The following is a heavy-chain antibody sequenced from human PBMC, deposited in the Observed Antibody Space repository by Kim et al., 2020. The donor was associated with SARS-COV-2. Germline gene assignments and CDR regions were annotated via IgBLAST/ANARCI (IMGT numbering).Heavy chain of an antibody. CDR3: ARDDDSSGPLDS. V-gene: IGHV3-48*03. CDR2: ISSSGSTL. CDR1: GFTFSSYD. J-gene: IGHJ4*02. D-gene: IGHD3-22*01. Sequence: GGSLRLSCAASGFTFSSYDMHWVRQAPGKGLEWVSYISSSGSTLYYADSVKGRFTISRDNAKNSLYLQMNSLRVEDPGVYYCARDDDSSGPLDSWGQRAPVTVSP.